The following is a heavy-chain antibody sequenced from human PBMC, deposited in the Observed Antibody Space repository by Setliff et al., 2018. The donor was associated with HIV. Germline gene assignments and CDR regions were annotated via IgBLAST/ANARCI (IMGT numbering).Heavy chain of an antibody. D-gene: IGHD3-22*01. Sequence: PGESLKISCKGSGYSFTSYWINWVRQMPGKGLEWMGRIDPSDSYTNYNPSFQGHVTISADKSISTAYLQWSSLKASDTAMYYCASHDYYDSSVYYYRFDYWGPETLLVTVSS. V-gene: IGHV5-10-1*01. CDR1: GYSFTSYW. J-gene: IGHJ4*03. CDR2: IDPSDSYT. CDR3: ASHDYYDSSVYYYRFDY.